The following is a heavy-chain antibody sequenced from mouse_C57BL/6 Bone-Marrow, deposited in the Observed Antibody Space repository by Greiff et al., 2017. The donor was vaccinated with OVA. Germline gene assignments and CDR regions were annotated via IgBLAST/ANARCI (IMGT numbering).Heavy chain of an antibody. CDR2: IDPETGGT. V-gene: IGHV1-15*01. CDR3: TMPCRAPWYFYV. Sequence: QVQLQQSGAELVRPGASVTLSCKASGYTFTDYEMHWVKQTPVNGLEWIGAIDPETGGTAYNQKFKGKAILTADKSSSKAYMELRHLTSEYSAVYYCTMPCRAPWYFYVGCTGTTVTVSS. J-gene: IGHJ1*03. CDR1: GYTFTDYE.